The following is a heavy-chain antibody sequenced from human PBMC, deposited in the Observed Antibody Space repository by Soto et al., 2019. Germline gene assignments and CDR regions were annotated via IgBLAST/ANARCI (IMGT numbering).Heavy chain of an antibody. J-gene: IGHJ4*02. CDR2: ISWNSGSI. CDR1: GFTFDYYA. V-gene: IGHV3-9*01. CDR3: AKDRPLYCSGGSCYQRGYFDY. D-gene: IGHD2-15*01. Sequence: GGSLRLSCAASGFTFDYYAMHWVRQAPGKGLEWVSGISWNSGSIGYADSVKGRFTISRDNAKNSLYLQMNSLRAEDTALYYCAKDRPLYCSGGSCYQRGYFDYWGQGTLVTVSS.